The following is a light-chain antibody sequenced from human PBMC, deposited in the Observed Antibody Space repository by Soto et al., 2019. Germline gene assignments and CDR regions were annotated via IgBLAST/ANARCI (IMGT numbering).Light chain of an antibody. CDR1: QDISNY. J-gene: IGKJ2*01. Sequence: DIQMTQSPSSLSASVGDRVTITCQASQDISNYLNWYQQKPGKAPKLLIYDASNLETVVPSRFSGSGSATDFTFTISSLQPEDIATYYCQQYDNLLSFGKGTHLEIK. CDR3: QQYDNLLS. V-gene: IGKV1-33*01. CDR2: DAS.